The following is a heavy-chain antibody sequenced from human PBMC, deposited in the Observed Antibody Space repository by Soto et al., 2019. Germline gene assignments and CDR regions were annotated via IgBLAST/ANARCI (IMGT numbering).Heavy chain of an antibody. CDR3: ARGGRSGSGYYKSWFDP. D-gene: IGHD3-3*01. V-gene: IGHV1-46*03. CDR2: SKPSGGST. Sequence: QVQLVQSGAEVKKPGASVKVSCTASGYTFTSYYMHWVRQAPGQGLEWMGISKPSGGSTSYAQKLHGRVTMNGDTSTSTVYMELSSRRSDDTAVYYCARGGRSGSGYYKSWFDPWGQGTLVTVSS. CDR1: GYTFTSYY. J-gene: IGHJ5*02.